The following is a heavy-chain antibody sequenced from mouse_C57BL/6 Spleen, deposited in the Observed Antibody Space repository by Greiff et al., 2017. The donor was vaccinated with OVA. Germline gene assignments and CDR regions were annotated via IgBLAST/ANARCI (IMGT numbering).Heavy chain of an antibody. V-gene: IGHV1-26*01. CDR1: GYTFTDYY. Sequence: EVQLQQSGPELVKPGASVKISCKASGYTFTDYYMNWVKQSHGKSLEWIGDINPNNGGTSYNQKFKGKATLTVDKSSSTAYMELRSLTSEDSAVYYCAAIYYDYEFAYWGQGTLVTVSA. CDR2: INPNNGGT. CDR3: AAIYYDYEFAY. J-gene: IGHJ3*01. D-gene: IGHD2-4*01.